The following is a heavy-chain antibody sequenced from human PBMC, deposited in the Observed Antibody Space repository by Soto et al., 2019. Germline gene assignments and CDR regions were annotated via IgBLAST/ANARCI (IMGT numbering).Heavy chain of an antibody. J-gene: IGHJ5*02. V-gene: IGHV3-23*01. D-gene: IGHD3-3*01. CDR3: AKGGRFLSGYPPYTWFDP. Sequence: GGSLRLSCAASGFTFTTYAMSWVRQAPGKGLEWVSTISCCGGTTYYADSVKGRFTISRDDSKNTLFLQMNSLRADDTAVYYCAKGGRFLSGYPPYTWFDPLGQGTLLTISS. CDR1: GFTFTTYA. CDR2: ISCCGGTT.